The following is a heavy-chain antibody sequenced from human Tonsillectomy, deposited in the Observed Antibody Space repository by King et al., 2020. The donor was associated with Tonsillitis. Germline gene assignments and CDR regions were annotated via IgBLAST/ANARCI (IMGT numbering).Heavy chain of an antibody. D-gene: IGHD6-19*01. CDR3: ARDWRRAVAASGAFDI. J-gene: IGHJ3*02. V-gene: IGHV3-33*08. Sequence: VQLVESGGGVVQPGRSLRLSCAASGFTFSSYGMHWVRQAPGKGLEWVAVIWYDGRNKYYADSVKGRFTISRDNPKNTLYLQMNSLRAEDTAVYYCARDWRRAVAASGAFDIWGQGTMVTVSS. CDR1: GFTFSSYG. CDR2: IWYDGRNK.